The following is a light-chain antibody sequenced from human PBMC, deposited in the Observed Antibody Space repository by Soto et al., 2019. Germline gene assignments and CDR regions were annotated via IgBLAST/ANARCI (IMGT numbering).Light chain of an antibody. CDR3: SSYTRSNTLV. J-gene: IGLJ1*01. Sequence: QSALTQPASVSGSPGQSITISCTGTSSDVGGYNYVSWYQQHPGKAPKLMIYDVSNRPSGVSNRFSGSKSGNTAFLTISGLQAEDEADYYCSSYTRSNTLVFGTGTKVTVL. CDR1: SSDVGGYNY. CDR2: DVS. V-gene: IGLV2-14*01.